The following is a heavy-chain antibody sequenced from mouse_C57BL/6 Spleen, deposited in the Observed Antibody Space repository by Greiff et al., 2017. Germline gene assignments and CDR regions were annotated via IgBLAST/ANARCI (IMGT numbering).Heavy chain of an antibody. Sequence: QVQLQQPGAELVKPGASVKLSCKASGYTFTSYWMHWVKQRPGQGLEWIGMIHPNSGSTNYNEKFKSKATLPVDKSSRTAYMQLRSLTSEDSAVYYYARSRDSSGYFYYAMDYWGQGTSVTVSS. V-gene: IGHV1-64*01. D-gene: IGHD3-2*01. CDR1: GYTFTSYW. CDR3: ARSRDSSGYFYYAMDY. J-gene: IGHJ4*01. CDR2: IHPNSGST.